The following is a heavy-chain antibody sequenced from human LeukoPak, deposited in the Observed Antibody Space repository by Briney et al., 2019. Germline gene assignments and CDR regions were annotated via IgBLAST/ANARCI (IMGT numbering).Heavy chain of an antibody. V-gene: IGHV1-2*02. D-gene: IGHD2-2*01. CDR3: ASRFCTSTSPTCPGDFDY. Sequence: ASVKVSCKASGYTFTAYYIHWVRQAPGQGLEWMGWINPNRGTTDYAQKFQGRVTMTRDASITTAYMQLARLRSDDTAVYDCASRFCTSTSPTCPGDFDYWGQGTLVTVSS. J-gene: IGHJ4*02. CDR2: INPNRGTT. CDR1: GYTFTAYY.